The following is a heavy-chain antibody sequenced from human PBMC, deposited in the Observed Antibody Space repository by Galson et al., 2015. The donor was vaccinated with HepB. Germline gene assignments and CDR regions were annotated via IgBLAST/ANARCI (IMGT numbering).Heavy chain of an antibody. CDR2: ISYDGSNK. D-gene: IGHD6-13*01. CDR3: ARETRSGGIAAAGSYIDY. Sequence: SLRLSCAASGFTFSSYAMHWVRQAPGKGLEWVAVISYDGSNKYYADSVKGRFTISRDNSKNTLYLQMNSLRAEDTAVYYCARETRSGGIAAAGSYIDYWGQGTLVAVSS. CDR1: GFTFSSYA. J-gene: IGHJ4*02. V-gene: IGHV3-30*04.